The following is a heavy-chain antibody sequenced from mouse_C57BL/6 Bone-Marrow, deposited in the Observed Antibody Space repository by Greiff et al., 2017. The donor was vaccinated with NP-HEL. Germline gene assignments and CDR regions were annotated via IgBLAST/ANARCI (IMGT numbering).Heavy chain of an antibody. J-gene: IGHJ3*01. CDR1: GYTFTSYW. Sequence: QVQLQQPGAELVKPGASVKLSCKASGYTFTSYWMQWVKQRPGQGLEWIGEIDPSDSYTNYNQKFKGKATLTVDTSSSTAYMQLSSLTSEDSAVYYCARDSSGWFAYWGQGTLVTVSA. CDR3: ARDSSGWFAY. CDR2: IDPSDSYT. D-gene: IGHD3-2*01. V-gene: IGHV1-50*01.